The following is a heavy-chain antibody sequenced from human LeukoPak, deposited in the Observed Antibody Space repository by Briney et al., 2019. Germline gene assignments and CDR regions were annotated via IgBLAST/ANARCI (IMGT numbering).Heavy chain of an antibody. V-gene: IGHV4-34*01. D-gene: IGHD2-15*01. CDR3: AREGLPPSIDY. J-gene: IGHJ4*02. CDR2: INHSGST. CDR1: GGSFSGYY. Sequence: SETLSLTCAVYGGSFSGYYWSWIRQPPGKGLEWIGEINHSGSTNYNPSLKSRVTISVDTSKNQSSLKLSSVTAADTAVYYCAREGLPPSIDYWGQGTLVTVSS.